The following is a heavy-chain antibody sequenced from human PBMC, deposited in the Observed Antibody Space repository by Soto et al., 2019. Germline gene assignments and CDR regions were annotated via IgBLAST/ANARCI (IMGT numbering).Heavy chain of an antibody. J-gene: IGHJ6*01. CDR2: IIPTFGTA. D-gene: IGHD6-6*01. CDR1: GRTLSSDP. V-gene: IGHV1-69*13. Sequence: GASVHVSGEASGRTLSSDPSSWGRNAPGQGAQWTRGIIPTFGTANNAKKFQGRVTITADAYTSTAYMELSSLTSEYTALYYCAGSLGAARYYCYGMAVGGHGATVTVSS. CDR3: AGSLGAARYYCYGMAV.